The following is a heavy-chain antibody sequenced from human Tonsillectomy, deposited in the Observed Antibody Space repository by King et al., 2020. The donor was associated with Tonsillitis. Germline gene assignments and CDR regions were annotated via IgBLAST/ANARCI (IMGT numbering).Heavy chain of an antibody. CDR2: ISHSGGT. Sequence: VQLQQGGAGLLKPSETLSLPCAVYGGSFSGYYWNWVRQPPGKGLEWIGEISHSGGTNYNPSLKSRVTISIDTSKNQFSLKLSSVTAAHTAVYYCARGDIVGVNVIPGGDFDYWGRGTLVTVSS. CDR3: ARGDIVGVNVIPGGDFDY. CDR1: GGSFSGYY. D-gene: IGHD2-21*01. J-gene: IGHJ4*02. V-gene: IGHV4-34*01.